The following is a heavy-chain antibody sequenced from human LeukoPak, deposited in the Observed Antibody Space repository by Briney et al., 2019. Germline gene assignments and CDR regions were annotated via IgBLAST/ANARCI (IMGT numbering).Heavy chain of an antibody. CDR1: GFTFSSYA. Sequence: GGSLRLSCAASGFTFSSYAMHWVRQAPGKGLEWVAVISYDGSNKYYADSVKGRFTTSRDNSKNTLYLQMNSLRAEDTAVYYCARGSPNYDFWSGDFDWLLSGPDYWGQGTLVTVSS. CDR2: ISYDGSNK. J-gene: IGHJ4*02. V-gene: IGHV3-30-3*01. D-gene: IGHD3-3*01. CDR3: ARGSPNYDFWSGDFDWLLSGPDY.